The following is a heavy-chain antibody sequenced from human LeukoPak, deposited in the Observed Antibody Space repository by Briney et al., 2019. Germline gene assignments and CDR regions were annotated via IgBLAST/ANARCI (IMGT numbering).Heavy chain of an antibody. V-gene: IGHV3-21*01. Sequence: PGGSLRLSCAASGFTFSSYSMNWVRQAPGKGLEWVSSISSSSSYIYYADSVKGRFTISRDNAKNSLYLRMNSLRAEDTAVYYCARHPNYDFWSGYPDYWGQGTLVTVSS. CDR1: GFTFSSYS. D-gene: IGHD3-3*01. CDR3: ARHPNYDFWSGYPDY. J-gene: IGHJ4*02. CDR2: ISSSSSYI.